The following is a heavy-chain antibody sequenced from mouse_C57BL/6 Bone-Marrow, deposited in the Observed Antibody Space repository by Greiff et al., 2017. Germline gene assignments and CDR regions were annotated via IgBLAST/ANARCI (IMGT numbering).Heavy chain of an antibody. Sequence: VQLQQSGAELVRPGASVKLSCTASGFNIKDDYMHWVKQRPEQGLEWIGWIDPENGDTEYASKFQGKATITADTSSNTAYLQLSSLTSEDTAVYYWTRQLRAFYFDYWGQGTTLTVSS. D-gene: IGHD2-4*01. CDR2: IDPENGDT. V-gene: IGHV14-4*01. J-gene: IGHJ2*01. CDR3: TRQLRAFYFDY. CDR1: GFNIKDDY.